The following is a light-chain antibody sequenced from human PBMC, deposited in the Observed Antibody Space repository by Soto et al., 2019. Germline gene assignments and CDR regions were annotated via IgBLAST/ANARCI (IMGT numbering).Light chain of an antibody. Sequence: EVVMTQSPATLSVSPGERATLSCRASQSVGSNLAWYQQKPGQAPRLLIYGASMRASGVPVRFSGSGSGTDFTLTISRPEPEDFAVYYCQHYGETPITFGLGTRL. J-gene: IGKJ5*01. CDR3: QHYGETPIT. V-gene: IGKV3D-15*01. CDR2: GAS. CDR1: QSVGSN.